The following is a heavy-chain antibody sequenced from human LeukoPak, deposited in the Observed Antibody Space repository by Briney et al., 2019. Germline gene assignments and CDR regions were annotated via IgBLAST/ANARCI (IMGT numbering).Heavy chain of an antibody. J-gene: IGHJ4*02. Sequence: PGGSLRLSCAASGFTVSSNYMSWVRQAPGKGLEWVSGISWNSGSIGYADSVKGRFTISRDNAKNSLYLQMNSLRAEDTALYYCAKGYSSSSLSLFDYWGQGTLVTVSS. CDR2: ISWNSGSI. CDR1: GFTVSSNY. CDR3: AKGYSSSSLSLFDY. V-gene: IGHV3-9*01. D-gene: IGHD6-6*01.